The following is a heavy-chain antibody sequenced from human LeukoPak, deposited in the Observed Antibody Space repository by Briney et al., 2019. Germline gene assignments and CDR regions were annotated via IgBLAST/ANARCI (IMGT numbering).Heavy chain of an antibody. J-gene: IGHJ4*02. V-gene: IGHV1-58*02. D-gene: IGHD1-26*01. CDR2: IVIGSGNT. CDR3: AAAYRELGLDY. CDR1: GFTFTSSA. Sequence: SVKVSCKASGFTFTSSAMQWVRQARGQRLEWIGWIVIGSGNTNCAQKFQERVTITRDMSTSTAYMELSSLRSEDTAVYYCAAAYRELGLDYWGQGTQVTVSS.